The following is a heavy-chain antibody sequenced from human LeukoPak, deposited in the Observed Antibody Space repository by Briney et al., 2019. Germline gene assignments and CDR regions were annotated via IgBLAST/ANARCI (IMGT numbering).Heavy chain of an antibody. J-gene: IGHJ4*02. D-gene: IGHD3-10*01. CDR2: ISSDGTDE. CDR1: GFTFSRFA. CDR3: ARDQGFGELGFGY. V-gene: IGHV3-30-3*01. Sequence: GGSLRLSCAASGFTFSRFALYWVRQAPGKGLEWVAVISSDGTDEYYADSVKGRFIISRDNFKNTVYLQMNSLRTEDTAVYYCARDQGFGELGFGYWGQGTLVTVSS.